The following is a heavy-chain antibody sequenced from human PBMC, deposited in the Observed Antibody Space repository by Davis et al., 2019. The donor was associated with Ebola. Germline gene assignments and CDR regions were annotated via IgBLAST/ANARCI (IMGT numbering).Heavy chain of an antibody. J-gene: IGHJ6*02. D-gene: IGHD4-17*01. CDR1: GFTFSSYG. CDR2: IWYDGSNK. CDR3: ARVVTVTTGKVYYYYGMDV. Sequence: GGSLRLSCAASGFTFSSYGMHWVRQAPGKGLEWVAVIWYDGSNKYYADSVKGRFTISRDNSKNTLYLQMNSLRSEDTAVYYCARVVTVTTGKVYYYYGMDVWGQGTTVTVSS. V-gene: IGHV3-33*01.